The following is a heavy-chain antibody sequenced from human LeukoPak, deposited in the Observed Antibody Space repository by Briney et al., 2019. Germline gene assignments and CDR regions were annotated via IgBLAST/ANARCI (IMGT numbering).Heavy chain of an antibody. D-gene: IGHD3-3*02. J-gene: IGHJ4*02. CDR2: IYHIGGT. CDR1: RYSIRIVYS. V-gene: IGHV4-38-2*01. CDR3: ARHLGKAGRQAVDY. Sequence: SETLSLTCAVSRYSIRIVYSWGWIRRPPGKGWRGLGTIYHIGGTYYNPSLESRVTKSVDKSKNQFYLKLRSVTAADTAVYYCARHLGKAGRQAVDYWGQGTLVTVSS.